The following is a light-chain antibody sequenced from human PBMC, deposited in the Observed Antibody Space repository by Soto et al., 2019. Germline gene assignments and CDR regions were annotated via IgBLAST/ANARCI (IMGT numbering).Light chain of an antibody. CDR2: GAS. J-gene: IGKJ5*01. CDR1: QSVSSSY. Sequence: EIVLTQSPGTLSLSPGERATLSCRASQSVSSSYLAWYQQKPGQAPRLLIYGASSRATGIPDGFSGRGSGTDFTHAINRLEPEDVSVNYCQQYGSSPDTFGQGTRLEIK. CDR3: QQYGSSPDT. V-gene: IGKV3-20*01.